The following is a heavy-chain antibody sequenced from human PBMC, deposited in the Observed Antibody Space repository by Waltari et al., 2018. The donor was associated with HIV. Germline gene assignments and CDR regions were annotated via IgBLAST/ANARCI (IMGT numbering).Heavy chain of an antibody. V-gene: IGHV4-39*07. Sequence: QLQLQESGPGLVKPSETLSLTCTVSGGSISSSSYYWGWIRQPPGKGLEWIGSIYYSGSTYYNPSLKSRVTISVDTSKNQFSLKLSSVTAADTAVYYCARDQGGDYGGNRRAYYYYGMDVWGQGTTVTVSS. J-gene: IGHJ6*02. D-gene: IGHD4-17*01. CDR3: ARDQGGDYGGNRRAYYYYGMDV. CDR1: GGSISSSSYY. CDR2: IYYSGST.